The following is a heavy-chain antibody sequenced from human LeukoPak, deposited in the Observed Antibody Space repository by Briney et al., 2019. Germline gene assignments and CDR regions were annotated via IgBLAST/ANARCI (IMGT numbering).Heavy chain of an antibody. CDR3: ARDGIDGYFDY. J-gene: IGHJ4*02. CDR1: GGSISSGSYY. Sequence: SETLSLTCTVSGGSISSGSYYWSWIRQPAGKGLEWIGRIYTSGSTNYNPSLKSRVTISVDTSKNQFSLKLSSVTAADTAVYYCARDGIDGYFDYWGPGTLVTVSS. V-gene: IGHV4-61*02. D-gene: IGHD1-14*01. CDR2: IYTSGST.